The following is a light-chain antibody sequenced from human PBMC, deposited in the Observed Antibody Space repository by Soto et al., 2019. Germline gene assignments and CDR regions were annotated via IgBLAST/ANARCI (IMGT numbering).Light chain of an antibody. V-gene: IGKV3-20*01. J-gene: IGKJ5*01. CDR1: QGIGDT. CDR3: QQYGSSPDT. CDR2: GAS. Sequence: EVVITQSPSTLSLSPCEGSTLSCRASQGIGDTLAWYQHKPGQAPRLLIYGASSRATGIPDRFSGSGSGTDFTLTISRLEPEDFAVYYCQQYGSSPDTFGQGTRLEIK.